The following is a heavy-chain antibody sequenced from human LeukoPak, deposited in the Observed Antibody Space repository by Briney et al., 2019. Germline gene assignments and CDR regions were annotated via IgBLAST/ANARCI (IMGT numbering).Heavy chain of an antibody. CDR1: RFTFSSYG. CDR3: ARAIAVVAYFDY. Sequence: GGSLRLSCAASRFTFSSYGMHWVRQAPGKGLEWVAFIRYDGSNKYYADSVKGRFTISRDNSKNTLYLQMNSLRAEDTAVYYCARAIAVVAYFDYWGQGTLVTVSS. J-gene: IGHJ4*02. D-gene: IGHD6-19*01. CDR2: IRYDGSNK. V-gene: IGHV3-30*02.